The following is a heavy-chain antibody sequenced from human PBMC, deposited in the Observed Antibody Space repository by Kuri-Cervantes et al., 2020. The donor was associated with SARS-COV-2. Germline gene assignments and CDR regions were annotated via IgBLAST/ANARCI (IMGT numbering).Heavy chain of an antibody. CDR3: AADLRRGTWDGFDI. J-gene: IGHJ3*02. Sequence: GESLKISCAASGFTFTNAWMNWVRQAPGKGLEWVGRMKNEGDGGKADYAAPVNGRFIISKDDSQSTLYLQMDSLRTDDTARYYCAADLRRGTWDGFDIWGQGTVVTVSS. CDR2: MKNEGDGGKA. V-gene: IGHV3-15*07. D-gene: IGHD5-24*01. CDR1: GFTFTNAW.